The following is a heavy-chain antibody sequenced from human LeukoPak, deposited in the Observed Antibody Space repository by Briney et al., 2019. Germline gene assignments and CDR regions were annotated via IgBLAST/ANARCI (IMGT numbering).Heavy chain of an antibody. V-gene: IGHV3-7*05. D-gene: IGHD2-15*01. CDR1: GFQFNTYW. CDR3: ARDVGQFCTRGSCFSDA. Sequence: PGGSLRLSCAGSGFQFNTYWISWIRQAPGKGLQWLGNIKEDGSETYYVGSLKGRLTISRDNAKNSSFLEMSSLGVEDTAVYYCARDVGQFCTRGSCFSDAWGQGTLVTVSS. J-gene: IGHJ5*02. CDR2: IKEDGSET.